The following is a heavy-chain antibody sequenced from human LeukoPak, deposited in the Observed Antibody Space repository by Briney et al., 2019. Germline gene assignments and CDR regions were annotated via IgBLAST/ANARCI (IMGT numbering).Heavy chain of an antibody. V-gene: IGHV4-39*01. D-gene: IGHD5-24*01. CDR3: ARHPSGRMWLQQGGWFDP. Sequence: SETLSLTCTVSGGSISSYYWSWIRQPPGKGLEWIGSMYHNGSTYYNPSLKSRVTISVDTSKNQFSLKLSPVTAADTAVYYCARHPSGRMWLQQGGWFDPWGQGTLVTVSS. J-gene: IGHJ5*02. CDR1: GGSISSYY. CDR2: MYHNGST.